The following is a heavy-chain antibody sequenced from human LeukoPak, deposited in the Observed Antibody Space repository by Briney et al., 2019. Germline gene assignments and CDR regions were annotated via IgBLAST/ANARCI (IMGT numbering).Heavy chain of an antibody. CDR2: IYHSGGT. D-gene: IGHD2-8*01. Sequence: SETLSLTCAVSGYSISSGYYWGWIRQPPGKGLEWVGTIYHSGGTYYNPSLKSRVTISLDTSKNQFSLKLSSVTAADTDVYYCARALNGYFDSWGQGTLVTVSS. CDR1: GYSISSGYY. V-gene: IGHV4-38-2*01. CDR3: ARALNGYFDS. J-gene: IGHJ4*02.